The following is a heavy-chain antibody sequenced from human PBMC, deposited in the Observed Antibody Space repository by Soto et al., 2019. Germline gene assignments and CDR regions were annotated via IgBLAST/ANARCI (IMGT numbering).Heavy chain of an antibody. Sequence: ASVKVSCKASGYTFTGYYMHWVRQAPGQGLEWMGWINPNSGGTDYAQKFQGRVTMTRDTSISTAYMELSRLRSEDTAVYYCAGGVLSGSYYNWFDPWGQGTPVTVSS. CDR3: AGGVLSGSYYNWFDP. CDR2: INPNSGGT. J-gene: IGHJ5*02. CDR1: GYTFTGYY. V-gene: IGHV1-2*02. D-gene: IGHD1-26*01.